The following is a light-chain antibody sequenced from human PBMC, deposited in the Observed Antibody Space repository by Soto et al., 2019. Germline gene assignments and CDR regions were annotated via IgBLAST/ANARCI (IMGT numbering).Light chain of an antibody. Sequence: DIQITQSPSSLSGSVANRVTITCRASQTISSWLAWYQQKKGKAPKLLIYKASTLKSGVPSRFSGSGYGTEFNLTISSLQPDDFATYYCQHYNSYSEAFGQGTKVDIK. J-gene: IGKJ1*01. CDR1: QTISSW. V-gene: IGKV1-5*03. CDR2: KAS. CDR3: QHYNSYSEA.